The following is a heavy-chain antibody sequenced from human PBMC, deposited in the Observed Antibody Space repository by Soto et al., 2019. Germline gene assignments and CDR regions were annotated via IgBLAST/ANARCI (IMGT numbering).Heavy chain of an antibody. V-gene: IGHV1-69*13. CDR1: GGTFSSYA. J-gene: IGHJ5*02. CDR2: IIPIFGTA. Sequence: SVKVSCKASGGTFSSYAISWVRQAPGQGLEWMGGIIPIFGTANYAQKFQGRVTITADESTSTAYMEPSSLRSEDTPVYYCARAPMVLLPAAIPRGCVPWGQGTLVTVCS. D-gene: IGHD2-2*02. CDR3: ARAPMVLLPAAIPRGCVP.